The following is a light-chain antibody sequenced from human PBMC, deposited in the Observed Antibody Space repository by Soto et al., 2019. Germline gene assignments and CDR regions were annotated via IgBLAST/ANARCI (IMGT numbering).Light chain of an antibody. CDR1: QSISSY. CDR2: AAS. CDR3: QQSYSTPWS. J-gene: IGKJ1*01. V-gene: IGKV1-39*01. Sequence: DIQMTQSPSSLSASVGDRVTITCRASQSISSYLNWYQQKPGKAPKLLIYAASSLQSGVPSRFSGSGSGTDFTLNISSLQPYDFASYYCQQSYSTPWSFGQGTKVDIK.